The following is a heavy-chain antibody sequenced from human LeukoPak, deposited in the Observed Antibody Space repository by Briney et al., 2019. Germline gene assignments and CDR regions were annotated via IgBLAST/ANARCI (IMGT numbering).Heavy chain of an antibody. J-gene: IGHJ6*03. Sequence: SETLSLTCTVSGGSITSGGYYWSWIRQPPGKGLEWIGHINYSGITYYSPSLQSRVTISVDTSKNQISLKVNSVTAADTAVYYCARHRNGFFYYYYMDVWGQGTTVTVSS. CDR3: ARHRNGFFYYYYMDV. D-gene: IGHD3-3*01. CDR1: GGSITSGGYY. V-gene: IGHV4-39*01. CDR2: INYSGIT.